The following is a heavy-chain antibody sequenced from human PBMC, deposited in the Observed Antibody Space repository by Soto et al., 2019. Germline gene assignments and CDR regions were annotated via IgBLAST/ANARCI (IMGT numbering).Heavy chain of an antibody. CDR2: ISGYNGNT. V-gene: IGHV1-18*01. D-gene: IGHD3-10*01. J-gene: IGHJ2*01. CDR3: ARERGWYFDL. Sequence: QVQVVQSGAEVKKPGASVKVSCKASGYTFTSYAISWVRQAPGQGIEWMGWISGYNGNTNYAQNLQDRVIMTTDTSATTAYMELRSLTSDYTAVYYGARERGWYFDLWGRGTLVTVSS. CDR1: GYTFTSYA.